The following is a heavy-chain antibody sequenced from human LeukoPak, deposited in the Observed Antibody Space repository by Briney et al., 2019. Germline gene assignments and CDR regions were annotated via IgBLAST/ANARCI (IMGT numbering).Heavy chain of an antibody. CDR2: ISSSGSTI. V-gene: IGHV3-48*03. CDR1: GFTFSSYE. D-gene: IGHD4-17*01. CDR3: TKDPNGDYIGAFDP. Sequence: PGGSLRLSCAASGFTFSSYEMNWVRQAPGKGLEWVSYISSSGSTIYYADSVKGRFTISRDNAKNTLYLQMNSLRADDTAIYYCTKDPNGDYIGAFDPWGQGTLVTVSS. J-gene: IGHJ5*02.